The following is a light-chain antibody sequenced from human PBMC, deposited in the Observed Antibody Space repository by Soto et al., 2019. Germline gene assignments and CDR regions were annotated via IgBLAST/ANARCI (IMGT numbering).Light chain of an antibody. V-gene: IGLV2-14*03. CDR2: DVS. J-gene: IGLJ1*01. CDR1: SSDVGGYNY. Sequence: QSVLTQPASVSGSPGQSITISCTGTSSDVGGYNYVSWYQQHPGKAPKLMIYDVSDRPSGVSNRFSASKSGNTASLTISGLQAEDEADYYCCSYTSSSTPWGFGTGTKVTV. CDR3: CSYTSSSTPWG.